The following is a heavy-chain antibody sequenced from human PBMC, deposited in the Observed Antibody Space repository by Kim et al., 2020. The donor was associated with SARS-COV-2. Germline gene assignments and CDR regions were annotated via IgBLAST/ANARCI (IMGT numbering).Heavy chain of an antibody. V-gene: IGHV4-39*07. J-gene: IGHJ4*02. D-gene: IGHD5-12*01. CDR3: ARDRGGDSGYDAFDY. Sequence: PSLKSRVTISVDTYKNQFSLKQRSVTAADTAVYYCARDRGGDSGYDAFDYWGQGTLVTVAS.